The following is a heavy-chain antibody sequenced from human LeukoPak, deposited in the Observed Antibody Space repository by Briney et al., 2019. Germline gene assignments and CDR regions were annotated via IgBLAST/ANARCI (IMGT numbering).Heavy chain of an antibody. V-gene: IGHV3-48*03. D-gene: IGHD1-1*01. Sequence: GGSLRPSCAASGFTFSSYEMNWVRQAPGKGLEWVSYISSSGSTIYYADSVKGRFTISRDNAKNSLYLQMNSLRAEDTAVYYCARVQLERLDYWGQGTLVTVSS. CDR1: GFTFSSYE. CDR2: ISSSGSTI. CDR3: ARVQLERLDY. J-gene: IGHJ4*02.